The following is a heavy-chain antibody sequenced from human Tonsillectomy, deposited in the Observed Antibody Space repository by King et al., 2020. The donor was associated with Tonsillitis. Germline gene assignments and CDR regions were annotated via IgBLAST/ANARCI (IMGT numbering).Heavy chain of an antibody. D-gene: IGHD5-24*01. Sequence: QLVQSGGGVVQPGRSLRLSCAASGFTFSSYVMHWVRQAPGKGLEWVAVISYDGSNKYYADSVKGRFTISRDNSKNTLYLQMNSLRAEDTAVYYCARGLRDGYNDAFDIWGQGTMVTVSS. CDR3: ARGLRDGYNDAFDI. CDR1: GFTFSSYV. J-gene: IGHJ3*02. V-gene: IGHV3-30-3*01. CDR2: ISYDGSNK.